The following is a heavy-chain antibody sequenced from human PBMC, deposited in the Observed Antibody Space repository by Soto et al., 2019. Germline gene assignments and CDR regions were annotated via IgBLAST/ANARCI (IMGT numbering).Heavy chain of an antibody. CDR2: INNDGSST. CDR1: GFSFRTYW. Sequence: VGSLRLSCAASGFSFRTYWMQWARQAPGKGLEWVSRINNDGSSTDYADSVKGRFTISRDNAKDTLYLQMNSLRAEDTATYYCAMGTMDVWGTGTTVTVSS. V-gene: IGHV3-74*01. CDR3: AMGTMDV. D-gene: IGHD7-27*01. J-gene: IGHJ6*04.